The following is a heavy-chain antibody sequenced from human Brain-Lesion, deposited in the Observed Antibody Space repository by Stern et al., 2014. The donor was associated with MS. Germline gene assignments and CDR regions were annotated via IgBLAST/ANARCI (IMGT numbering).Heavy chain of an antibody. Sequence: MQLVESGPGLVKPSETLSLTCTVSGGSISSSTYYWAWLRQPPGKGLEWIGDIYYSGFTYFHPSLKSRVTTSVDMSKNKLSLKLSSVTAADTAIYYCARHDSVPRPSQLYSARDRGPGYFDYWGQGTLVTVSS. D-gene: IGHD1-26*01. J-gene: IGHJ4*02. V-gene: IGHV4-39*01. CDR1: GGSISSSTYY. CDR3: ARHDSVPRPSQLYSARDRGPGYFDY. CDR2: IYYSGFT.